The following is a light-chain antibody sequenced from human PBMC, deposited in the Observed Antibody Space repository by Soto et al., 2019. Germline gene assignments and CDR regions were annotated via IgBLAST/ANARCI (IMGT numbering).Light chain of an antibody. J-gene: IGKJ1*01. CDR2: GAS. CDR1: QSVDSSF. V-gene: IGKV3-20*01. Sequence: EIVLTQSPGSLSLSPGERATLSCRASQSVDSSFFAWYQKKPGQAPRLLIYGASKRATGIPDRFSGRGAGTDSTPIISRLEPDVFAVYCYQQYVSSVTFGQGTKVEIK. CDR3: QQYVSSVT.